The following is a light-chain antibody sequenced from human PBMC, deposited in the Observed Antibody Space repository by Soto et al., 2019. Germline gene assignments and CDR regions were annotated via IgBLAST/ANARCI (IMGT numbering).Light chain of an antibody. CDR2: DAS. CDR1: QSINRW. CDR3: QHPRWT. J-gene: IGKJ1*01. Sequence: DIQLTQSPSTLSASIGDRVTITCRASQSINRWLAWYQQKPGKAPKLLIYDASSLESGLPSRFSGSGSGTDFTLTITSLQPDDFATYYCQHPRWTFGQGTKVEIK. V-gene: IGKV1-5*01.